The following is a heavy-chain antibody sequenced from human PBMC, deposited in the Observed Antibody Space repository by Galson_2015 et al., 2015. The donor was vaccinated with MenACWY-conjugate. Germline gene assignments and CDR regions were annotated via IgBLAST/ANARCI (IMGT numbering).Heavy chain of an antibody. Sequence: QSGAEVKKPGESPKISCKGSGYSFTSYWIGWVRQMPGKGLEWMGIIYPGDSDTRYSPSFQGQVTISADKSISTAYLQWSSLKASDTAMFYCARLVTSGSGSSKIDAFDIWGQGTMVTVSS. CDR3: ARLVTSGSGSSKIDAFDI. CDR2: IYPGDSDT. J-gene: IGHJ3*02. CDR1: GYSFTSYW. V-gene: IGHV5-51*01. D-gene: IGHD3-10*01.